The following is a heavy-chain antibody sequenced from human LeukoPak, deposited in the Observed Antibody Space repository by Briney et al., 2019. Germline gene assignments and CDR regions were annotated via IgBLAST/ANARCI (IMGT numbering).Heavy chain of an antibody. J-gene: IGHJ4*02. Sequence: GRSLRLSCAASVFTFSSYRMHWVRQAPSNGLEWVALIWYDGSNKYYTDSVKGRLTISRDNSKNTLYLQMNSLRAEDTAICYCAREGPRGNSQFDYWGQGTLVTVSS. CDR1: VFTFSSYR. D-gene: IGHD2/OR15-2a*01. CDR2: IWYDGSNK. CDR3: AREGPRGNSQFDY. V-gene: IGHV3-33*01.